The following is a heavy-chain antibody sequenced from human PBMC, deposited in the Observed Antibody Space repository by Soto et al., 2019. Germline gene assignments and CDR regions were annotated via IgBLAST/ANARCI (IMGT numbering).Heavy chain of an antibody. CDR3: VIPRGKKVSYVMDV. CDR2: ISGSGGSK. CDR1: GFTFASYA. D-gene: IGHD3-16*01. J-gene: IGHJ6*02. Sequence: EVQLVESGGDSAQPGESLRLSCAASGFTFASYAMTWVRQAPGKGLEWVSGISGSGGSKYYADSVKGRFTISRDNSKNTLDLRLDTLRAEDTAVYYCVIPRGKKVSYVMDVWGQGTTVTVFS. V-gene: IGHV3-23*04.